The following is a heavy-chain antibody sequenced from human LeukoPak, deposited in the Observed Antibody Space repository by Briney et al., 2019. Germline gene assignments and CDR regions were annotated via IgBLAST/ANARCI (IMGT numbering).Heavy chain of an antibody. CDR3: ARDALAWYFDL. CDR2: IYYSGST. J-gene: IGHJ2*01. CDR1: GGSISSYY. Sequence: SETLSLTCTVSGGSISSYYWSWIRQPPGKGLEWIGYIYYSGSTNYNPSLKSRVTISVDTSKNQFSLKLSSVTAADTAVYYCARDALAWYFDLWGRGTLVTVSS. V-gene: IGHV4-59*01.